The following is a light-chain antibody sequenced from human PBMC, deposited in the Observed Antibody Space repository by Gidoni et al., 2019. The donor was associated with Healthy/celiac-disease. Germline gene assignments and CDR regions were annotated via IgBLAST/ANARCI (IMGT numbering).Light chain of an antibody. CDR1: QSVSSN. V-gene: IGKV3-15*01. CDR2: GAS. J-gene: IGKJ3*01. CDR3: QQYNNWPPIT. Sequence: EIVMTQSPATLSVSPGERATLSCRASQSVSSNLAWYQQKPGPAPRLLFYGASTRATGIPARFSGSGSGTEFTLTISSLQSEDFAVYYCQQYNNWPPITFGPGTKVDIK.